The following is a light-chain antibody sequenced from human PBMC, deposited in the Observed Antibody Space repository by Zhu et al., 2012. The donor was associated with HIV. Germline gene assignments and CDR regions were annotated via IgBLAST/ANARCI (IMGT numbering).Light chain of an antibody. CDR2: GAS. J-gene: IGKJ4*01. Sequence: EIVLTQSPDTLSLSPGDRATLACRASQSVSSNYLIWYQQKPGHPPRLLIYGASNRAADIPYRFSGSGSGTDFTLTISRLEPEDFVVYYCQLYGTSPPLTFGGGTKVEMK. CDR3: QLYGTSPPLT. V-gene: IGKV3-20*01. CDR1: QSVSSNY.